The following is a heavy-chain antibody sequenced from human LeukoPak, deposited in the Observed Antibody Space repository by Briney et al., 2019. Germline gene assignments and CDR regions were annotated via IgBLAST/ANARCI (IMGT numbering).Heavy chain of an antibody. V-gene: IGHV1-3*01. CDR1: GYTFTSYA. J-gene: IGHJ4*02. Sequence: ASVKVSCKASGYTFTSYAMHWVGQAPGQRLEWMGWINAGNGNTKYSQKFQGRVTITRDTSASTAYMELSSLRSEDTAVYYCALVVPAAISPPDVWGQGTLVTVSS. D-gene: IGHD2-2*02. CDR2: INAGNGNT. CDR3: ALVVPAAISPPDV.